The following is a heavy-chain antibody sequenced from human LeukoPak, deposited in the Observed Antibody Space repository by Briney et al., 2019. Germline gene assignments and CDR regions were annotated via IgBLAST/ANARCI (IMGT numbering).Heavy chain of an antibody. V-gene: IGHV4-59*01. CDR3: ARSYGDYACFDY. Sequence: SETLSLTCAVYGGSFSGYYWSWIRQPPGKGLEWIGYIYYSGSTNYNPSLKSRVTISVDTSKNQFSLKLSSVTAADTAVYYCARSYGDYACFDYWGQGTLVTVSS. CDR1: GGSFSGYY. J-gene: IGHJ4*02. CDR2: IYYSGST. D-gene: IGHD4-17*01.